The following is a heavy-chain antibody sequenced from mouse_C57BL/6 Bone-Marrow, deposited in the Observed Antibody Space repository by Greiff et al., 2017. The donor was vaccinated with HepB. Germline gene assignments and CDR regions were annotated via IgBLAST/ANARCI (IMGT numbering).Heavy chain of an antibody. Sequence: EVMLVESGGGLVKPGGSLKLSCAASGFTFSSYAMSWVRQTPEKRLEWVATISDGGSYTYYPDNVKGRFTISRDNAKNNLYLQMSHLKSEDTAMYYCARDLLRSPYYFDYWGQGTTLTVSS. D-gene: IGHD1-1*01. J-gene: IGHJ2*01. CDR3: ARDLLRSPYYFDY. CDR1: GFTFSSYA. CDR2: ISDGGSYT. V-gene: IGHV5-4*01.